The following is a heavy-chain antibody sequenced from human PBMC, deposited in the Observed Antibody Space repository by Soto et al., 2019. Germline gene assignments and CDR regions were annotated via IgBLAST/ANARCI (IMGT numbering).Heavy chain of an antibody. V-gene: IGHV5-51*01. CDR2: IYPGDSDT. Sequence: GESLKISCKGSGYTFTDYWIGWVRQLPGKGLEWMGIIYPGDSDTRYSPSFQGHVTITVDKSTSTAYLQWNTLKASDTAMYYCARHISNLRYSYYAMDVWGQGTTVTVSS. J-gene: IGHJ6*02. CDR3: ARHISNLRYSYYAMDV. CDR1: GYTFTDYW. D-gene: IGHD4-4*01.